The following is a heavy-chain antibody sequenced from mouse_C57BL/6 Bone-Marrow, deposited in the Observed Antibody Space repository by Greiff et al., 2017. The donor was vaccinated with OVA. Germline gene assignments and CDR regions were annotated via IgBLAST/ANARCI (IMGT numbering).Heavy chain of an antibody. CDR3: ARHRVVRYFDV. Sequence: EVQLVESGGGLVQPGGSLKLSCAASGFTFSDYYMYWVRQTPEKRLEWVAYISNGGGSTYYPDTVKGRFTISRDNAKNTLYLQMSRLKSEDTAMYYCARHRVVRYFDVWGTGTTVTVSS. D-gene: IGHD1-1*02. J-gene: IGHJ1*03. CDR1: GFTFSDYY. V-gene: IGHV5-12*01. CDR2: ISNGGGST.